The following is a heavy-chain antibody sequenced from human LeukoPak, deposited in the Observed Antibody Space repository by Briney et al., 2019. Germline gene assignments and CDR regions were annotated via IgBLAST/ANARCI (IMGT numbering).Heavy chain of an antibody. CDR1: GYTLTELS. CDR3: ATSYYDILTGYRPLVY. Sequence: GASVKVSCKVSGYTLTELSMHWVRQAPGKGLEWMGGFDPENGETIYAQKFQGRVTMTEDTSTDTAYMELSSLRSEDTAVYYCATSYYDILTGYRPLVYWGQGTLVTVSS. J-gene: IGHJ4*02. V-gene: IGHV1-24*01. CDR2: FDPENGET. D-gene: IGHD3-9*01.